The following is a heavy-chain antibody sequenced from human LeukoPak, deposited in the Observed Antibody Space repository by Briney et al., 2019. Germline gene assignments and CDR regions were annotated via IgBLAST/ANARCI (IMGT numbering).Heavy chain of an antibody. J-gene: IGHJ4*02. V-gene: IGHV3-21*01. Sequence: GGSLRLSCAASGFTFSSYSMNWVRQAPGKGLEWVSSISSSSSYIYYADSVKGRFTISRDNAKNSLYLQMNSLRAEDTAVYYCARSYYYDSSGYPNIDYWGQGTLVTVFS. CDR1: GFTFSSYS. CDR2: ISSSSSYI. D-gene: IGHD3-22*01. CDR3: ARSYYYDSSGYPNIDY.